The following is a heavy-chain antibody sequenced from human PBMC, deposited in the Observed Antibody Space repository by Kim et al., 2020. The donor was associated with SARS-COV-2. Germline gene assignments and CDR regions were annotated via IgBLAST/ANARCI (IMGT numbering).Heavy chain of an antibody. CDR3: ASGGGYDYGDYYYYGMDV. D-gene: IGHD4-17*01. Sequence: KGRFTISRDNAKNSLYLQMNSLRAEDTAVYYCASGGGYDYGDYYYYGMDVWGQGTTVTVSS. V-gene: IGHV3-11*06. J-gene: IGHJ6*02.